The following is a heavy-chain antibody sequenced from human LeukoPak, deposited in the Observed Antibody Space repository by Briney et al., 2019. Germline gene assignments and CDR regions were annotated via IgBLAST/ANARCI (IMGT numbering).Heavy chain of an antibody. Sequence: PSETLSLTCTVSGGSINSYYWSWIRQPPGKGLEWIGYIYDSGSTNYNPSLKSRVTISVDTSKNQFSLKLSSVTAADTAVYYCARINYVWGSYRYLVLDPWGQGTLVTVSS. J-gene: IGHJ5*02. D-gene: IGHD3-16*02. CDR1: GGSINSYY. V-gene: IGHV4-59*12. CDR3: ARINYVWGSYRYLVLDP. CDR2: IYDSGST.